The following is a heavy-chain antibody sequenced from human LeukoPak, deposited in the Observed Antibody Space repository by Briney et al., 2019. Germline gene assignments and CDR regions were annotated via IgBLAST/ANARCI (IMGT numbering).Heavy chain of an antibody. CDR1: GFTFSDYY. Sequence: GGSLRLSCAASGFTFSDYYMSWIRQAPGKGLEWVSYISSSGSTIYYADSVKGRFTISRDNSKNTLSLQMNSLRAEDTAVYYCASNRYGFGDYGGDYWGQGTLVTVSS. CDR2: ISSSGSTI. V-gene: IGHV3-11*04. D-gene: IGHD3-10*01. CDR3: ASNRYGFGDYGGDY. J-gene: IGHJ4*02.